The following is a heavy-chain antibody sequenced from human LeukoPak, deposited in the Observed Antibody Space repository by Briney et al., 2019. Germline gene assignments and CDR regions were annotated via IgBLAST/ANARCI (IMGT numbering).Heavy chain of an antibody. J-gene: IGHJ4*02. CDR2: IYYSGST. V-gene: IGHV4-59*08. D-gene: IGHD3-9*01. CDR3: ASYDILTGHDY. CDR1: GDSISSYY. Sequence: SETLSLTCTVSGDSISSYYWSWIRQPPGKGLEWIGYIYYSGSTNYNPSLKSRVTISVDTSKNQFSLKLSSVTAADTAVYYCASYDILTGHDYWGQGTLVTVSS.